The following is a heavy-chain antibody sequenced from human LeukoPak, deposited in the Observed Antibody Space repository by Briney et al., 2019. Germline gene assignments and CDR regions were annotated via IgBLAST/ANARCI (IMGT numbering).Heavy chain of an antibody. Sequence: SETLSLTCTVSGGSISRSGYYWGWIRQTPGKGLEWIRSIYYSGSTYYNPSLKSRVAMSVDTSKNQFSLKLSSVTAADTAVYYCARLVYGDYSNWFDPWGQGTLVTVSS. CDR3: ARLVYGDYSNWFDP. CDR2: IYYSGST. D-gene: IGHD4-17*01. V-gene: IGHV4-39*07. J-gene: IGHJ5*02. CDR1: GGSISRSGYY.